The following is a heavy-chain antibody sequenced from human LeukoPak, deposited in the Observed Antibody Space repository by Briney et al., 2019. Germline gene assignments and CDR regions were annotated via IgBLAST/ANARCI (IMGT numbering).Heavy chain of an antibody. Sequence: AGGSLRLSCAASGFTVSSNYMSWVRQAPGKGLEWVSVIYSGGSTYYADSVKGRFTISRDNSKNTLYLQMNSLRAEDTAVYYCAREGRGKEMEDYYYGMDVWGQGTTVTVSS. CDR1: GFTVSSNY. J-gene: IGHJ6*02. CDR3: AREGRGKEMEDYYYGMDV. V-gene: IGHV3-53*01. CDR2: IYSGGST. D-gene: IGHD5-24*01.